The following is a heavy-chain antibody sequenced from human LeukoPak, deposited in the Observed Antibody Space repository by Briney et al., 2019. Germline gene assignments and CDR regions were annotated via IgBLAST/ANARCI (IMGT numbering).Heavy chain of an antibody. Sequence: GGSLQISCKGSGYHFTSYWIGWGRPVPGKGLEGMGIIYPGDSDTRYSPSFQGQVTISADKSISTAYLQWSSLKASDTAMYYCARHVGYSGGYFDYWGQGTLVTVSS. J-gene: IGHJ4*02. CDR2: IYPGDSDT. CDR3: ARHVGYSGGYFDY. CDR1: GYHFTSYW. D-gene: IGHD2-21*01. V-gene: IGHV5-51*01.